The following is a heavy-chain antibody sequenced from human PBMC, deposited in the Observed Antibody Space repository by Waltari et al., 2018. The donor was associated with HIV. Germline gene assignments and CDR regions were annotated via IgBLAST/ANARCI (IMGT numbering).Heavy chain of an antibody. V-gene: IGHV4-34*01. J-gene: IGHJ3*02. D-gene: IGHD3-10*01. CDR1: GGPSRAHH. CDR3: ARSRGLIKWNRYFDS. CDR2: INDSEYT. Sequence: QAQLQQWGAGLLKPSETLSLPCAVHGGPSRAHHWTWIRQPPGMGLEWIGEINDSEYTNYNPSLRSRLTISLDASKNQFSLKMTAVTAADTAVYYCARSRGLIKWNRYFDSWAQGTMVSVSS.